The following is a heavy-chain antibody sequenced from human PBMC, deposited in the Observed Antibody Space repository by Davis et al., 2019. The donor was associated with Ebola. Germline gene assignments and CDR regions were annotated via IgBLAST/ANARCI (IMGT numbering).Heavy chain of an antibody. Sequence: PGGSLRLSCAASGFTFSLYSMNWVRQAPGKGLEWVSSISSSSLYIFYADSMKGRFTVSRDNTKNSLYLHMNSLRAEDTAVYYCTRGMIIPRSGIFDFWGQGTMVTVSS. CDR2: ISSSSLYI. CDR3: TRGMIIPRSGIFDF. J-gene: IGHJ3*01. D-gene: IGHD3-16*01. CDR1: GFTFSLYS. V-gene: IGHV3-21*01.